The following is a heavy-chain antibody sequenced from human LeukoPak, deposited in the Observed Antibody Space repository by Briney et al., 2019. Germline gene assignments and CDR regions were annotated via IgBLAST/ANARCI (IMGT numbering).Heavy chain of an antibody. CDR2: IYYSGST. V-gene: IGHV4-59*12. J-gene: IGHJ5*02. CDR1: GGSISSYY. CDR3: ARGLYREYNWFDP. D-gene: IGHD1-26*01. Sequence: PSETLSLTCTVSGGSISSYYWSWIRQPPGKGLEWIGYIYYSGSTYYNPSLKSRVTISVDTSKNQFSLKLSSVTAADTAVYYCARGLYREYNWFDPWGQGTLVTVSS.